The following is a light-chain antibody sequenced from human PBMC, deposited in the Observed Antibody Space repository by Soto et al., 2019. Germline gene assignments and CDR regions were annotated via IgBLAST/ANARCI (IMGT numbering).Light chain of an antibody. Sequence: QSALTQPASVSGSPGQSITIYCSGTSDDISTYNYVSWYQQHPGKAPKLIIYEVGDRPSGLSNRFSGSKSGDTASLTISRLQTEDEADYYCSSNTRNNFFVFGTGTKLTVL. J-gene: IGLJ1*01. CDR1: SDDISTYNY. CDR2: EVG. CDR3: SSNTRNNFFV. V-gene: IGLV2-14*01.